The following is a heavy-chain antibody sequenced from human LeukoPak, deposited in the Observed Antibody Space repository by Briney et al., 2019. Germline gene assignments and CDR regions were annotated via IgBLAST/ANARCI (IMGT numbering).Heavy chain of an antibody. CDR3: ARGSSFGSC. D-gene: IGHD6-6*01. CDR2: IKQDDSEK. CDR1: GFTFENYW. J-gene: IGHJ4*02. V-gene: IGHV3-7*01. Sequence: GGSLRLSCATSGFTFENYWMHWVRQAPGKGLEWVANIKQDDSEKYYVDSVRGRFTISRDNAKNSLYLQMNSLEVEDTAVYYCARGSSFGSCWGQGTLVTVSS.